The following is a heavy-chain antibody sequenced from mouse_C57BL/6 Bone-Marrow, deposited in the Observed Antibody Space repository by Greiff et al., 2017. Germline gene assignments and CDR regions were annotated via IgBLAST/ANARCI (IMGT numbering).Heavy chain of an antibody. CDR1: GYTFTSYW. J-gene: IGHJ2*01. V-gene: IGHV1-59*01. CDR2: IDPSDSYT. CDR3: ARYGSSLYY. D-gene: IGHD1-1*01. Sequence: VQLQQPGAELVRPGTSVKLSCKASGYTFTSYWMHWVKQRPGQGLEWIGVIDPSDSYTKYNQKFKGKATLTVDTSSSTAYMQLSSLTSEDSAVYYCARYGSSLYYWGRGTTLTVSS.